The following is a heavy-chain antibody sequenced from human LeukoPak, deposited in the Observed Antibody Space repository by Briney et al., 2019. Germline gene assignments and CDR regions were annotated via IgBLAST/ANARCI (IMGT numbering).Heavy chain of an antibody. CDR2: IYYSGST. CDR1: GGSMSSLY. CDR3: ARLGSNIFDS. D-gene: IGHD3-10*01. J-gene: IGHJ4*02. Sequence: SETLSLTCSVSGGSMSSLYWSWIRQPPGKGLEWIGYIYYSGSTNYSPSLKSRVTISVDTSKHQFSLKLSSVTAADTAVYYCARLGSNIFDSWGQGTLVTVSS. V-gene: IGHV4-59*11.